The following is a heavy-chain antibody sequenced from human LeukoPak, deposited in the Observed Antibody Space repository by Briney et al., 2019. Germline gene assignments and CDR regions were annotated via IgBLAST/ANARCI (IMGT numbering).Heavy chain of an antibody. D-gene: IGHD3-9*01. CDR3: ARDRSDILTGYNDAFDI. Sequence: GGSLRLSCAASGFTFSTYWMSWVRQTPGRGLEWVATIKLDGSEKYYVDSVKGRFTISRGNAKKSLYLQMNSLRADDTAVYYCARDRSDILTGYNDAFDIWGHGTKVTVSS. CDR2: IKLDGSEK. CDR1: GFTFSTYW. J-gene: IGHJ3*02. V-gene: IGHV3-7*01.